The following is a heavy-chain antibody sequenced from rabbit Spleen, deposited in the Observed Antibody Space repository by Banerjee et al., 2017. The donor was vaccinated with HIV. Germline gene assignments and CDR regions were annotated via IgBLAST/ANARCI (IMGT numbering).Heavy chain of an antibody. D-gene: IGHD4-1*01. CDR1: GFSFSSGYV. V-gene: IGHV1S47*01. CDR3: ARAIVPWLGLTRLDL. CDR2: IYAAKGST. J-gene: IGHJ3*01. Sequence: QEQLVESGGGLVQPEGSLTLTCTASGFSFSSGYVMCWVRQAPGKGLEWIGIIYAAKGSTDYASWVNGRFTISSDNAQSTVDLKMTSLTAADTATYFCARAIVPWLGLTRLDLWGPGTLVTVS.